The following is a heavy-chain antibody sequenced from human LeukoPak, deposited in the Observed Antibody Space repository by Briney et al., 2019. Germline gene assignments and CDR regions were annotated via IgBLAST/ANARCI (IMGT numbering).Heavy chain of an antibody. V-gene: IGHV1-69*13. CDR1: GGTFSSYA. CDR2: IIPIFGTA. CDR3: ARGTRDCSGGSCYSVHFDY. J-gene: IGHJ4*02. Sequence: ASVKVSCKASGGTFSSYAISWVRRAPGQGLEWMGGIIPIFGTANYAQKFQGRVTITADESTSTAYMELSSLRSEDTAVYYCARGTRDCSGGSCYSVHFDYWGQGTLVSVSS. D-gene: IGHD2-15*01.